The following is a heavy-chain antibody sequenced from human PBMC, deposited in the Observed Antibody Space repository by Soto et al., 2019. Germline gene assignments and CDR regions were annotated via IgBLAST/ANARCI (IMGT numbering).Heavy chain of an antibody. D-gene: IGHD6-19*01. Sequence: SETLCLTCAVYGGSFSGYYWSWIRQPPGKGLEWIGEINHSGSTNYNPSLKSRVTISVDTSKNQFSLKLSSVTAADTAVYYCARGQGVAGYYYYGMDVWGQGTTVTVSS. CDR1: GGSFSGYY. CDR2: INHSGST. J-gene: IGHJ6*02. V-gene: IGHV4-34*01. CDR3: ARGQGVAGYYYYGMDV.